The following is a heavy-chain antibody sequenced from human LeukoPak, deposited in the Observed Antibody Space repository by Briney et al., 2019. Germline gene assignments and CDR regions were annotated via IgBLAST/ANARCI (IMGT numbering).Heavy chain of an antibody. J-gene: IGHJ4*02. V-gene: IGHV4-59*01. D-gene: IGHD1-26*01. CDR3: ARDAGATQAIDY. CDR1: GGSISTYY. Sequence: SETLSLTCTVSGGSISTYYWSWIRQPPGKGLEWIGYIYYSGSTNYNPSLKSRVTISVDTSKNQFSLKLSSVTAADTAVYYCARDAGATQAIDYWGQGTLVTVSS. CDR2: IYYSGST.